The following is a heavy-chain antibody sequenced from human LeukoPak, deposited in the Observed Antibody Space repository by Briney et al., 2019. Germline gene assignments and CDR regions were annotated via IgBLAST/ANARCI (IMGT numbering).Heavy chain of an antibody. D-gene: IGHD6-19*01. Sequence: SETLSLTCTVSGGSISSSSYYWGWIRQPPRKGLEWIGGIYYSGSTYYNPSLKRRVTISVDTSKNQFPLKLSSVTAADTAVYYCARAKEQWLVETSYWGQGTLVTVSS. J-gene: IGHJ4*02. CDR2: IYYSGST. CDR1: GGSISSSSYY. CDR3: ARAKEQWLVETSY. V-gene: IGHV4-39*01.